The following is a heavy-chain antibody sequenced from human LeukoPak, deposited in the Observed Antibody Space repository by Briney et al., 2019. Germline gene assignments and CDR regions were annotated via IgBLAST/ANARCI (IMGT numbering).Heavy chain of an antibody. CDR2: IYYSGST. CDR1: GGSISSYY. V-gene: IGHV4-59*01. D-gene: IGHD4-17*01. Sequence: PSETLSLTCTVSGGSISSYYWSWIRQPPGKGLEWIGYIYYSGSTNYNPSLKSRVTISVDTSKNQFSLKLSSVTAADTAVCYCARAALTYGDYAHHFDYWGQGTLVTVSS. J-gene: IGHJ4*02. CDR3: ARAALTYGDYAHHFDY.